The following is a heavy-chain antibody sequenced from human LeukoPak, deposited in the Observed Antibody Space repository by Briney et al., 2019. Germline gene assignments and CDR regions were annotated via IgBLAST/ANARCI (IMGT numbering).Heavy chain of an antibody. CDR2: ISGSGGST. Sequence: PGGSLRLSCAASGFTFSSYAMSWVRQAPGKGLEWVSAISGSGGSTYYADSVKGRFTISRDNSKNTLYLQMNSLRAGDTAVYYCAKDWYYYDSSGYYGPLDYWGQGTLVTVSS. V-gene: IGHV3-23*01. CDR3: AKDWYYYDSSGYYGPLDY. J-gene: IGHJ4*02. CDR1: GFTFSSYA. D-gene: IGHD3-22*01.